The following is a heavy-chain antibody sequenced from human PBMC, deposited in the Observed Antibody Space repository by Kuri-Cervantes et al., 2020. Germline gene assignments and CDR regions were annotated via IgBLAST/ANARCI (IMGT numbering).Heavy chain of an antibody. CDR2: TSYDGRNT. CDR1: GFTFGSSG. D-gene: IGHD6-19*01. V-gene: IGHV3-30*03. Sequence: GGSLRLSCAASGFTFGSSGMHWVRQAPGKGLEWLAVTSYDGRNTYYADSVKGRFTVSRDNSKNTLSLQMTNLRVEDTAVYYCARLAPALYSSGWQGYFDYWGQGTLVTVSS. CDR3: ARLAPALYSSGWQGYFDY. J-gene: IGHJ4*02.